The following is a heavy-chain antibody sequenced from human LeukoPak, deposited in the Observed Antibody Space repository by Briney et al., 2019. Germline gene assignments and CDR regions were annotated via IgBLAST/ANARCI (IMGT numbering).Heavy chain of an antibody. D-gene: IGHD4-17*01. CDR2: IYTSWST. CDR3: AREPTGDYRFRTFYGMDV. CDR1: GGSISSYY. V-gene: IGHV4-4*07. J-gene: IGHJ6*02. Sequence: SETLSLTCTVSGGSISSYYWSWIRQPAGKGLEWIGRIYTSWSTNYNPSLKSRVTMSVDTSKNQFSLKLSSVTAADTAVYYCAREPTGDYRFRTFYGMDVWGQGTTVTVSS.